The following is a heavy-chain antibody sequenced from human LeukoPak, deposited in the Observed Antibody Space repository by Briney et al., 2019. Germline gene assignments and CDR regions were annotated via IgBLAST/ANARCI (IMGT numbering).Heavy chain of an antibody. V-gene: IGHV3-20*04. Sequence: GGSLRLSCAASGFTFDDYGMSWVRQAPGKGLEWVSGINWNGGSTDYADSVKGRFTISRDNAKNSLYLQMNSLRAEDTAVYYCAELGITMIGGVWGKGTTVTISS. J-gene: IGHJ6*04. CDR1: GFTFDDYG. D-gene: IGHD3-10*02. CDR2: INWNGGST. CDR3: AELGITMIGGV.